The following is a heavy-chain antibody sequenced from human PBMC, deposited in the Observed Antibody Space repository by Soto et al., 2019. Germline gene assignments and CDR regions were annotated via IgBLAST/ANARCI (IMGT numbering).Heavy chain of an antibody. Sequence: GGSLRLSCAASGFTFSSYDMHWVRQATGKGLEWVSAIGTAGDTYYPGSVKGRFTISRENAKNSLYLQMNSLRAGDTAVYYCAREGLDYDFRGGPYYYMDVWGKGTAVTVSS. CDR3: AREGLDYDFRGGPYYYMDV. CDR2: IGTAGDT. D-gene: IGHD3-3*01. CDR1: GFTFSSYD. J-gene: IGHJ6*03. V-gene: IGHV3-13*01.